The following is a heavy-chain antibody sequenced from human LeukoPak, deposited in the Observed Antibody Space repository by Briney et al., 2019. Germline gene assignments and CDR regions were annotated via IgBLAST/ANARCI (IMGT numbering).Heavy chain of an antibody. CDR3: ARLTMKNYYFDY. V-gene: IGHV4-59*01. D-gene: IGHD3-22*01. Sequence: PSETLSLTCSVSGASISSYYWSWIRQPPGKGLEWIAYIYYSGSTNYNPSLKSRVTISVDTSKNQFSLKLSSVTAADTAVYYCARLTMKNYYFDYWGQGTLVTVPS. J-gene: IGHJ4*02. CDR2: IYYSGST. CDR1: GASISSYY.